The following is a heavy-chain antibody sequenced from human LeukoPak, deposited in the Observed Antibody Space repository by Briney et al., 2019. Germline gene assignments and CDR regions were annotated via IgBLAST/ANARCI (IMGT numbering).Heavy chain of an antibody. Sequence: SQTLSLTCTVSGGSISSGNYYWSWIRQPPGKGLEWIGSIYYSGSTYYNPSLKSRVTISVDTSKNQFSLKLSSVTAADTAVYYCARGYSSGWYKDYWGQGTLVTVSS. V-gene: IGHV4-39*07. D-gene: IGHD6-19*01. J-gene: IGHJ4*02. CDR1: GGSISSGNYY. CDR2: IYYSGST. CDR3: ARGYSSGWYKDY.